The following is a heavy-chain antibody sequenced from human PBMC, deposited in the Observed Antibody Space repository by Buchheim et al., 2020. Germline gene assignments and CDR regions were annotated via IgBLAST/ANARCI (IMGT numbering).Heavy chain of an antibody. D-gene: IGHD3-10*01. V-gene: IGHV3-74*01. Sequence: EVQLVDSGGGLVQPGGSLSLSCAASGFTFSSYWMHWVRQAPGKGPVWVSRINTDGTDTSYADSVKGRFTISRDNARNTLYLQMNSLEAEDTAVYFCARGGTSGSLDYWGQGTL. CDR1: GFTFSSYW. CDR3: ARGGTSGSLDY. CDR2: INTDGTDT. J-gene: IGHJ4*02.